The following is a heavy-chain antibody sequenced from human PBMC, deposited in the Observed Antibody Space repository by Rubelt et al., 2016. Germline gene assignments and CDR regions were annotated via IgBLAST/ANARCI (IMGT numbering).Heavy chain of an antibody. V-gene: IGHV4-59*12. D-gene: IGHD3-22*01. CDR2: IYYSGST. J-gene: IGHJ3*02. Sequence: QVQLQQWGAGLLKPSETLSLTCTVSGGSISSYYWSWIRQPPGKGLEWIGYIYYSGSTNYNPSLKSRVTISVDTVKNQFSLKLSSVTAADTAVYYCARAYDTNAFDIWGQGTMVTVSS. CDR1: GGSISSYY. CDR3: ARAYDTNAFDI.